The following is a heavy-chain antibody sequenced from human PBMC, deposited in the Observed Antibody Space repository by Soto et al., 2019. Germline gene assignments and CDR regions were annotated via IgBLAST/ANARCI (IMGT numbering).Heavy chain of an antibody. J-gene: IGHJ6*02. Sequence: GGSLRLSCAASGFTFSSYAMHWVRQAPGKGLEWVAVISYDGSNKYYADSVKGRFTISRDNSKNTLYLQMNSLRAEDTAVYYCARDDYSNYGFLNALDYYYGMDVWGQGTTVTVSS. CDR1: GFTFSSYA. D-gene: IGHD4-4*01. CDR2: ISYDGSNK. V-gene: IGHV3-30-3*01. CDR3: ARDDYSNYGFLNALDYYYGMDV.